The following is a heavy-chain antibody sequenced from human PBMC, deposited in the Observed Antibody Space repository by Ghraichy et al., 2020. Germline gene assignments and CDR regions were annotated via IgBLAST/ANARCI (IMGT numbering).Heavy chain of an antibody. CDR2: MHPNSGNT. CDR3: VRGGPHYYYGMDV. Sequence: ASVKVSCKASGYTFTNYDINWVRQATGQGLEYMGWMHPNSGNTDSAQRFQGRVTMTRNTSITTAYMELSSLRPEDTAVYYCVRGGPHYYYGMDVWGQGTTVTVSS. J-gene: IGHJ6*02. D-gene: IGHD1-14*01. CDR1: GYTFTNYD. V-gene: IGHV1-8*01.